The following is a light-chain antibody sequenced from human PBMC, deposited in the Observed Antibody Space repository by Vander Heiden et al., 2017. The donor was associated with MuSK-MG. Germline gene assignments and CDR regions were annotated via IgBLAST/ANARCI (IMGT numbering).Light chain of an antibody. CDR3: QQTDNAPIT. CDR2: AAS. J-gene: IGKJ4*01. V-gene: IGKV1-39*01. CDR1: QNIKTY. Sequence: DIQMTQSPASLSASVGDRVTITCRASQNIKTYLNWYQQRPGKAPNLLIYAASSLQGGVPSRFSGSGSGTDFTLSISRLQPEDFATYYCQQTDNAPITFGRGTKVEI.